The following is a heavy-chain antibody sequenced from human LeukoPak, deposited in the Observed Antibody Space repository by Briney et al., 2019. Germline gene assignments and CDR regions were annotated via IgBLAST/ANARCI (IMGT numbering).Heavy chain of an antibody. D-gene: IGHD3-22*01. CDR3: ARGKAYYDSSGLFDY. Sequence: PSETLSLTCTVSGASISTTAYYWTWIRQPPGKGLEYIGYVYYTGTTNYNPSLKSRVTISLDTSKNQFSLRLSSVTAADTAVYYCARGKAYYDSSGLFDYWGQGTLVTVSS. CDR2: VYYTGTT. CDR1: GASISTTAYY. V-gene: IGHV4-61*08. J-gene: IGHJ4*02.